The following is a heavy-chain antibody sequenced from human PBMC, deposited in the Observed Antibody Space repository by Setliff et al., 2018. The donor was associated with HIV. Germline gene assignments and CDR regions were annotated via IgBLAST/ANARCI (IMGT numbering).Heavy chain of an antibody. J-gene: IGHJ4*02. CDR3: ARDLLGSSSLVDY. CDR1: GGSISSGSYY. V-gene: IGHV4-61*09. CDR2: IHTSGSS. Sequence: SETLSLTCTVSGGSISSGSYYWSWIRQPAGKGLEWIGHIHTSGSSSYNPSLKSRVIISLDTSKNQISLKLNSVTAADTAVYYCARDLLGSSSLVDYWGQGALVTVSS. D-gene: IGHD6-6*01.